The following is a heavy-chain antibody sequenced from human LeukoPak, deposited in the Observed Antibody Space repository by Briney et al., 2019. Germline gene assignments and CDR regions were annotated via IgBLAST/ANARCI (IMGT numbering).Heavy chain of an antibody. CDR1: GVSISSSNW. V-gene: IGHV4-4*02. Sequence: SGTLSLTCAVSGVSISSSNWWSWVRQPPGKGLEWIGEIYHSGSTNYNPSLKSRVTISVDKSKNQFSLKLSSVTAADTAVYYCARAADYGYGVGHDYWGQGTLVTVSS. CDR3: ARAADYGYGVGHDY. J-gene: IGHJ4*02. D-gene: IGHD5-18*01. CDR2: IYHSGST.